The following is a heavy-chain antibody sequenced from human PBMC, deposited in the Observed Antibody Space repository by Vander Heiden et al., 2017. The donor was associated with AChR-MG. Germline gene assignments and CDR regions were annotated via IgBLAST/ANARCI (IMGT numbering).Heavy chain of an antibody. CDR2: IYYSGST. CDR3: ARAAGGVPAASKGRYFDY. D-gene: IGHD2-2*01. Sequence: QVQLQESGPGLVKPSETLSLTCTVSGGSISSYYWSWIRQPPGKGLEWIGYIYYSGSTNYNPSLKSRVTISVDTSKNQFSLKLSSVTAADTAVYYCARAAGGVPAASKGRYFDYWGQGTLVTVSS. CDR1: GGSISSYY. V-gene: IGHV4-59*01. J-gene: IGHJ4*02.